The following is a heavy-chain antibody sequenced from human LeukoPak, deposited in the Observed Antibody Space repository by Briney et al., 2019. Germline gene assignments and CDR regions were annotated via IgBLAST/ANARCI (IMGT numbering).Heavy chain of an antibody. CDR3: ARGLRPLAHMDV. J-gene: IGHJ6*03. CDR2: INHSGST. V-gene: IGHV4-34*01. CDR1: GGSFSGYY. Sequence: SETLSLTCAVYGGSFSGYYWSWIRQPPGKGLEWIGEINHSGSTNYNPSLKSRVTISVDTSKNQFSLKLSSVTAADTAVYYCARGLRPLAHMDVWGKGTTVTVSS.